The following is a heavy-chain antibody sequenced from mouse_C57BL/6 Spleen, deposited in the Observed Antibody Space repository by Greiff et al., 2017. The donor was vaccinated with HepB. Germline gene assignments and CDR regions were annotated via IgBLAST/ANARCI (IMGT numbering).Heavy chain of an antibody. V-gene: IGHV1-52*01. CDR2: IDPSDSET. CDR3: ARYYGSSPLVD. D-gene: IGHD1-1*01. Sequence: QVQLQQPGAELVRPGSSVKLSCKASGYTFTSYWMHWVKQRPIQGLEWIGNIDPSDSETHYNQKFKDKATLTVDKSSSTAYMQLSSLTSEDSAVYYGARYYGSSPLVDGGQGTLVTVSA. CDR1: GYTFTSYW. J-gene: IGHJ3*01.